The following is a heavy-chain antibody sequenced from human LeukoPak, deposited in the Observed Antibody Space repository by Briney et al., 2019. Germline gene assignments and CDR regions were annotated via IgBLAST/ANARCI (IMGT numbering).Heavy chain of an antibody. Sequence: SETLSLTCGVSGGSISGTNWWSWVRQPPGQGLEWIGEISLAGQTNYNPSLNGRVTMSLDKSSNQLSLHLTSVTAADTVTYFCSRESGPFCPFGYWGQGTLVIVSS. V-gene: IGHV4/OR15-8*02. CDR1: GGSISGTNW. J-gene: IGHJ4*02. D-gene: IGHD1-26*01. CDR3: SRESGPFCPFGY. CDR2: ISLAGQT.